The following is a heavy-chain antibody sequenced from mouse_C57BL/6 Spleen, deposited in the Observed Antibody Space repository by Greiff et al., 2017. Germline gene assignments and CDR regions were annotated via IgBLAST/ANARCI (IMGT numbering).Heavy chain of an antibody. V-gene: IGHV3-1*01. J-gene: IGHJ3*01. CDR1: GYSITSGYD. CDR2: ISYSGST. CDR3: ARGGGRAWFAY. Sequence: EVKVVESGPGMVKPSQSLSLTCTVTGYSITSGYDWHWIRHFPGNKLEWMGYISYSGSTNYNPSLKSRISITHDTSKNHFFLKLNSVTTEDTATYYCARGGGRAWFAYWGQGTLVTVSA. D-gene: IGHD3-3*01.